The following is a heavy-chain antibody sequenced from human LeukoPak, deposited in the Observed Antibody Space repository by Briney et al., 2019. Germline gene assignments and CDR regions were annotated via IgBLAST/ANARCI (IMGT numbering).Heavy chain of an antibody. CDR3: ARDRYGGNSAVDY. CDR1: GFTFSDYY. V-gene: IGHV3-11*01. CDR2: ISSSGSTI. Sequence: GGSLRLSCAASGFTFSDYYMSWIRQAPGKGLEWVSYISSSGSTIYCADSVKGRFTISRDNAKSSLYLQMNSLRAEDTAVYYCARDRYGGNSAVDYWGQGTLVTVSS. J-gene: IGHJ4*02. D-gene: IGHD4-17*01.